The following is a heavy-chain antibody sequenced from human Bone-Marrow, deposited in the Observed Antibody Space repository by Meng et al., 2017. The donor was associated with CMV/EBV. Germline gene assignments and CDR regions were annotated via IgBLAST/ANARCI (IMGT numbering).Heavy chain of an antibody. J-gene: IGHJ6*02. CDR1: GDTFTSYG. V-gene: IGHV1-18*01. CDR2: ISAYNGNT. Sequence: ASVKVSCKASGDTFTSYGISWVRQAPGQGLEWMGWISAYNGNTNYAQKLQGRVTMTTDTSTSTAYMELRSLRSDDTAVYYCARDLVRFLEWLPRSVGSFYYYYGMDVWGQGTTVTVSS. D-gene: IGHD3-3*01. CDR3: ARDLVRFLEWLPRSVGSFYYYYGMDV.